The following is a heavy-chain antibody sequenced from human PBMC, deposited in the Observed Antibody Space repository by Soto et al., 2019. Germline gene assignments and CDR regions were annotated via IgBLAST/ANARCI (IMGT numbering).Heavy chain of an antibody. Sequence: GASVKVSCKASGYTFTSYGISWVRQAPGQGLEWMGWISAYNGNTNYAQKLQGRVTMTTDTSTSTAYMELRSLRSDDTAVYYCARTSPHEYSSSDNWFDPWGQGTLVTVSS. CDR3: ARTSPHEYSSSDNWFDP. CDR1: GYTFTSYG. V-gene: IGHV1-18*01. D-gene: IGHD6-6*01. J-gene: IGHJ5*02. CDR2: ISAYNGNT.